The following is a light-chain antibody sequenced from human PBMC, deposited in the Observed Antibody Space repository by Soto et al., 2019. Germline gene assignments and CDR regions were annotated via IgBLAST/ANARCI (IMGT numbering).Light chain of an antibody. V-gene: IGLV8-61*01. CDR3: VRYMNSGTL. J-gene: IGLJ3*02. CDR2: SKN. CDR1: SGSVSTSYY. Sequence: QAVVTQEPSLSVSPGGTVTLTCGLSSGSVSTSYYPSWYQQTPGQAPRTLIYSKNTRSSGVPDRFSGSILGNQAALTITGAQADDESDYSCVRYMNSGTLFGGGTKLTVL.